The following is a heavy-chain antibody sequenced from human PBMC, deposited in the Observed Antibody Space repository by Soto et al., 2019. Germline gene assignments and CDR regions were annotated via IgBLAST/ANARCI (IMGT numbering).Heavy chain of an antibody. CDR1: GGSISSYY. CDR2: IYDSGST. V-gene: IGHV4-59*01. CDR3: AKGGTSSLPFDY. J-gene: IGHJ4*02. D-gene: IGHD2-2*01. Sequence: SETLSLTCTVSGGSISSYYWSWIRQPPGKGLEYIGYIYDSGSTNYNPSLKSRVTISVDRSTNQFSLKVTSMTAADTAVYYCAKGGTSSLPFDYWGQGTLVTVSS.